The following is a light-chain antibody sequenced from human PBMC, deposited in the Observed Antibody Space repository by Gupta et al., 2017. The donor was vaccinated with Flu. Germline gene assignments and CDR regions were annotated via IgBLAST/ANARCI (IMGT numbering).Light chain of an antibody. J-gene: IGKJ4*01. Sequence: EIVMTQPPATLSVSPGERATLSCRASQSISSNLAWYQQKPGQAPRLLIYGASTRATGIPARFSGSGSGTEFTLTISSLQSEDFAVYHCQQYNNWPLTFGRGTKVEIK. CDR1: QSISSN. CDR2: GAS. CDR3: QQYNNWPLT. V-gene: IGKV3-15*01.